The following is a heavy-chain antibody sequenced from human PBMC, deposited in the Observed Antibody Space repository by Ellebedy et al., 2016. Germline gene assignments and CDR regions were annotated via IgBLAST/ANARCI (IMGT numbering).Heavy chain of an antibody. CDR3: ATTKIQMKYSSGWFPDY. Sequence: ASVKVSCKASGGTFSSYAISWVRQAPGQGLEWMGGIIPIFGTANYAQKFQGRVTITADESTSTAYMELRSLRSDDTAVYYCATTKIQMKYSSGWFPDYWGQGTLVTVSS. CDR2: IIPIFGTA. V-gene: IGHV1-69*13. J-gene: IGHJ4*02. CDR1: GGTFSSYA. D-gene: IGHD6-19*01.